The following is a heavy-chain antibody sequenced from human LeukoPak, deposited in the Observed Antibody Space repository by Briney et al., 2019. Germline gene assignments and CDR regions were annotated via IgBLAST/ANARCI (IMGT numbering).Heavy chain of an antibody. CDR2: ISSSGSTI. J-gene: IGHJ4*02. CDR1: GFTFSSYE. Sequence: PGGSLRLSCAASGFTFSSYEMNWVRQAPGRGLEWVSYISSSGSTIYYADSVKGRFTISRDNAKNSLYLQMNSLRAEDTAVYYCAKISRHYDSSGYSDYWGQGTLVTVSS. CDR3: AKISRHYDSSGYSDY. D-gene: IGHD3-22*01. V-gene: IGHV3-48*03.